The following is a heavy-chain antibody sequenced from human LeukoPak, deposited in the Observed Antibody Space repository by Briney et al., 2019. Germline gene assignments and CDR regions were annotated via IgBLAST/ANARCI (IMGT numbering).Heavy chain of an antibody. CDR1: GGSISSSRYY. V-gene: IGHV4-39*01. CDR2: IYYSGST. D-gene: IGHD3-3*01. J-gene: IGHJ4*02. CDR3: ARLRWSGYYPFDY. Sequence: SGNPFLTCNFSGGSISSSRYYLGRVRPPPRKGLGGIGSIYYSGSTYYNPSLKSRVTISVDTSKNQFSLKLSSVTAADTAVYYCARLRWSGYYPFDYWGQGTLVTVSS.